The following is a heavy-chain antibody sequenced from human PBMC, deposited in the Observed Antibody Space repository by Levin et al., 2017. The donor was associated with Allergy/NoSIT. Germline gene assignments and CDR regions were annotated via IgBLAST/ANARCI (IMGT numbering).Heavy chain of an antibody. Sequence: GESLKISCKASGYTFTGYYMHWVRQAPGQGLEWMGWINPNSGGTNYAQKFQGRVTMTRDTSISTAYMELSRLRSDDTAVYYCASGGRFLEWLGEDYYYYGMDVWGQGTTVTVSS. D-gene: IGHD3-3*01. CDR1: GYTFTGYY. J-gene: IGHJ6*02. CDR3: ASGGRFLEWLGEDYYYYGMDV. V-gene: IGHV1-2*02. CDR2: INPNSGGT.